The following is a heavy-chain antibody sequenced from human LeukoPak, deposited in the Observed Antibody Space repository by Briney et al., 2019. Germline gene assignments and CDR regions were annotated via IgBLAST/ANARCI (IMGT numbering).Heavy chain of an antibody. CDR1: GGTFSSYA. J-gene: IGHJ6*03. D-gene: IGHD3-10*01. V-gene: IGHV1-69*05. CDR2: VIPIFGTA. Sequence: SVKVSCKASGGTFSSYAISWVRQAPGQGLEWMGGVIPIFGTANYAQKFQGRVTITTDESTSTAYMELSSLRSEDTAVYYCARVPGSGYYYYYMDVWGKGTTVTVSS. CDR3: ARVPGSGYYYYYMDV.